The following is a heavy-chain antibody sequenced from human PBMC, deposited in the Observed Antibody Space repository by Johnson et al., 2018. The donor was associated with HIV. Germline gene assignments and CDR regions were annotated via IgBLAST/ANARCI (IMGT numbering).Heavy chain of an antibody. Sequence: VQLVESGGGLIQPGGSLRLSCAASGFTVSSNYMSWVRQAPGKGLEWVSVIYSGGSTSYADSVKGRFTISRDNSKNSLYLQRNSLRAEDTALYYCARGVGATTVAAFDIWGQGTMVTVSS. CDR3: ARGVGATTVAAFDI. D-gene: IGHD1-26*01. J-gene: IGHJ3*02. V-gene: IGHV3-53*01. CDR2: IYSGGST. CDR1: GFTVSSNY.